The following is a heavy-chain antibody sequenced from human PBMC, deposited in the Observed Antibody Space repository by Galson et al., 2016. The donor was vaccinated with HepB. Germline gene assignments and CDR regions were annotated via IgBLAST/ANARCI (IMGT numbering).Heavy chain of an antibody. Sequence: SLRLSCAASGFTFGSYAMSWVRQAPGKGLEWVSSISGNGHNTYYPDSVEGRFTISRDNSKNTLFLQLNSLRAEDTAIYYCTRVGPSGYYFDYWGQGALVTVSS. CDR3: TRVGPSGYYFDY. D-gene: IGHD3-10*01. V-gene: IGHV3-23*01. CDR2: ISGNGHNT. CDR1: GFTFGSYA. J-gene: IGHJ4*02.